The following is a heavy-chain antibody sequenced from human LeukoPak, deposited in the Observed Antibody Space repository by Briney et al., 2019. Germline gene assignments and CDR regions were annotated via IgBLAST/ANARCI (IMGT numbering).Heavy chain of an antibody. CDR2: ISYIGST. D-gene: IGHD2-15*01. CDR3: ARHPLGYCSGGSCPNWFDP. Sequence: SETLSLTCAVSDDSFSSHYWTWIRQPPGKGLEWIGYISYIGSTNYNPSLKSRVTISVDTSKNQFSLKLSSVTAADTAVYYCARHPLGYCSGGSCPNWFDPWGQGTLVTVSS. J-gene: IGHJ5*02. CDR1: DDSFSSHY. V-gene: IGHV4-59*08.